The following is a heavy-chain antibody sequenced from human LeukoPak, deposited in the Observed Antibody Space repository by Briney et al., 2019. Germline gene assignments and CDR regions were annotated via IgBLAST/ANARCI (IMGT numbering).Heavy chain of an antibody. CDR2: ISGSGGST. D-gene: IGHD1-1*01. CDR3: ARDSTVERGNYFDY. CDR1: GFTFSSYA. J-gene: IGHJ4*02. V-gene: IGHV3-23*01. Sequence: GGSLRLSCAASGFTFSSYAMSWVRQAPGKGLEWVSAISGSGGSTYYADSVKGRFTISRDNAKNSLYLQMNSLRAEDTAVYYCARDSTVERGNYFDYWGQGTLVTVSS.